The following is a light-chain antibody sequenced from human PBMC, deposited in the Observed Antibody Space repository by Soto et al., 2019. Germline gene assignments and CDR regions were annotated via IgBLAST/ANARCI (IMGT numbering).Light chain of an antibody. CDR3: KQYNNWPSIT. V-gene: IGKV3-15*01. Sequence: EIVMTQSPATLSVSPGERATLSCRASQSLSSNLAWHQQKPGQAPRLLIYGASTRATGIPARFSGSGSGTEFTLTISSLQSEDFAVYYCKQYNNWPSITFGQGTRLEIK. CDR2: GAS. J-gene: IGKJ5*01. CDR1: QSLSSN.